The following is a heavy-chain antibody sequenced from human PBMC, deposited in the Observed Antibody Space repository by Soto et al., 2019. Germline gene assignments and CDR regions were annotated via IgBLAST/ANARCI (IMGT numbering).Heavy chain of an antibody. Sequence: GASVKVFCKASGGTFSSYAISWVRQAPGQGLEWMGGIIPIFGTANYAQKFQGRVTITADKSTSTAYMELSSLRSEDTAVYYCASGRGYCSSTSCYTRNWFDPWGQGTLVTVYS. CDR2: IIPIFGTA. V-gene: IGHV1-69*06. D-gene: IGHD2-2*02. CDR1: GGTFSSYA. CDR3: ASGRGYCSSTSCYTRNWFDP. J-gene: IGHJ5*02.